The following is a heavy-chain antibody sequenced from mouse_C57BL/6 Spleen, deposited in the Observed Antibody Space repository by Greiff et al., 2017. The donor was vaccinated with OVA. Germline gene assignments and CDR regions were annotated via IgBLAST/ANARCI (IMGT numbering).Heavy chain of an antibody. V-gene: IGHV5-6*01. J-gene: IGHJ1*03. D-gene: IGHD1-1*01. CDR1: GFTFSSYG. CDR2: ISSGGSYT. CDR3: ARQESSITTVWYFDV. Sequence: EVQVVESGGDLVKPGGSLKLSCAASGFTFSSYGMSWVRQTPDKRLEWVATISSGGSYTYYPDSVKGRFTISRDNAKNTLYLQMSSLKSEDTAMYYCARQESSITTVWYFDVWGTGTTVTVSS.